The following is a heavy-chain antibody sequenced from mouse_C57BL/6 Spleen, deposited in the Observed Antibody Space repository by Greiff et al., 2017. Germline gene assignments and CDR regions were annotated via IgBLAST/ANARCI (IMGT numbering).Heavy chain of an antibody. V-gene: IGHV1-9*01. CDR1: GYTFTGYW. CDR3: ARAGTCYAMDY. Sequence: VQLQQPGAELMKPGASVKLSCKASGYTFTGYWIAWVKQRPGHGLEWIGEIFPGSGSTNYNEKFKGKATFTADTSSNTAYMQLSSLTAEDSAIXDGARAGTCYAMDYWGQGTSVTVSS. J-gene: IGHJ4*01. D-gene: IGHD4-1*01. CDR2: IFPGSGST.